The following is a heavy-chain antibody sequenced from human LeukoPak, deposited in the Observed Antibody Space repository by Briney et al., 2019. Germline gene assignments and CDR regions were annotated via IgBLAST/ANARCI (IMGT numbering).Heavy chain of an antibody. J-gene: IGHJ4*02. CDR3: AKDKEVTMVRGVIAFDY. V-gene: IGHV3-9*01. D-gene: IGHD3-10*01. CDR1: GFTFDDYA. CDR2: ISWNSGSI. Sequence: GRSLRLSCAASGFTFDDYAMHWVRQAPGKGLEWVSGISWNSGSIGYADSVKCRFTISRDNAKNSLYLQMNSLRAEDTALYYCAKDKEVTMVRGVIAFDYWGQGTLVTVSS.